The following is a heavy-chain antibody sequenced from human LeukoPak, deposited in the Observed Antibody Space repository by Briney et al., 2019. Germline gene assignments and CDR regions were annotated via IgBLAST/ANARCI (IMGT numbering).Heavy chain of an antibody. CDR1: GFTFSDTW. Sequence: GGSLRLSCAASGFTFSDTWMNWDRQAPGKGLEWVGRIKRKTDGETTEYAAPVKGRFTISRDNSKNTLYLQMNSLRVDDTALYYCAKGVFGVNRAFDYWGQGTLVTVSS. V-gene: IGHV3-15*01. J-gene: IGHJ4*02. D-gene: IGHD3-3*01. CDR2: IKRKTDGETT. CDR3: AKGVFGVNRAFDY.